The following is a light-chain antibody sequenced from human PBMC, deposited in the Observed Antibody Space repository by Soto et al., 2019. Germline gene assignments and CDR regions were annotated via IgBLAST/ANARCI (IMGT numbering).Light chain of an antibody. CDR2: GAS. V-gene: IGKV3-20*01. J-gene: IGKJ1*01. CDR3: QKYGSSPGT. CDR1: QCATSRY. Sequence: EIVLTQSPGTLSLSPGERATLSCRASQCATSRYLAWYQQKPGQAPRRLSFGASIRDTGIPDRFSGSGSGTDFTLTISRLESEDFAVYYCQKYGSSPGTFGQGTKVDIK.